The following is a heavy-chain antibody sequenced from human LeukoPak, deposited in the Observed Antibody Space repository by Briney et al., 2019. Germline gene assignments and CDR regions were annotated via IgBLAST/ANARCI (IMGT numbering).Heavy chain of an antibody. J-gene: IGHJ4*02. CDR2: INPTSGGT. CDR1: GYTFTDYY. V-gene: IGHV1-2*02. Sequence: ASVSDSFKASGYTFTDYYIHWVRQAPGQGLEWMGWINPTSGGTKYAQKFQGRVTMTRDTSISTAYMELSRLRADDTAVFYCARGGSAWDNPFDYWGQGTLVTVSS. D-gene: IGHD6-19*01. CDR3: ARGGSAWDNPFDY.